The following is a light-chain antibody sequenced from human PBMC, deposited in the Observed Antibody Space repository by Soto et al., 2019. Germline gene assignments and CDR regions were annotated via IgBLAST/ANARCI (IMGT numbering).Light chain of an antibody. CDR2: NAS. CDR1: EDIRNY. CDR3: LQSKRYST. V-gene: IGKV1-5*01. J-gene: IGKJ1*01. Sequence: DIQMTQSPSTLSASVGARVTITCRASEDIRNYLAWYQQKPGKAPNLLISNASSLESGVPSRFSGSGSGTEFDLTISSLQPDDFASYYCLQSKRYSTFGQGTKVDIK.